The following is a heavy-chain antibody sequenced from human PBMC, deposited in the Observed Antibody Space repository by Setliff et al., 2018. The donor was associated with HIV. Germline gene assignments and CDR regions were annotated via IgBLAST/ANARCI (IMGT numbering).Heavy chain of an antibody. CDR3: AREKGCSGGTCGKAFDI. Sequence: LSLTCTVSGGSISSYYWSWIRQAPGKGLEWLSYISSSSGTYTSYADSVKGRFTVSRDNAGKSMYLQMNSLRVEDTAIYYCAREKGCSGGTCGKAFDIWGQGTMVTVSS. D-gene: IGHD2-15*01. V-gene: IGHV3-11*06. J-gene: IGHJ3*02. CDR1: GGSISSYY. CDR2: ISSSSGTYT.